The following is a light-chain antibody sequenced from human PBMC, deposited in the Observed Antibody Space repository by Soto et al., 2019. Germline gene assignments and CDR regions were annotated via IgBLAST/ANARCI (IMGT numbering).Light chain of an antibody. Sequence: DTMALAPGEEATLSCRASQSVSSYLAWYQQKPGQAPRLLIYDASNRATGIPARFSGSGSGTDFTLTISSLEPEDFAVYYCQQRSNWPWTFGQGTKVDIK. V-gene: IGKV3-11*01. CDR1: QSVSSY. CDR3: QQRSNWPWT. CDR2: DAS. J-gene: IGKJ1*01.